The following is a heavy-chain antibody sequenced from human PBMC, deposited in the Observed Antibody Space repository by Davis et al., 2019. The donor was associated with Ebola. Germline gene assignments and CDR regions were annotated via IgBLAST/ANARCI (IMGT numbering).Heavy chain of an antibody. CDR3: ARDLPSLEYQLHDAFDI. J-gene: IGHJ3*02. D-gene: IGHD2-2*01. CDR1: GGSFSGYY. CDR2: TNYRGLT. Sequence: SETLSLTCAVYGGSFSGYYWSWIRQTPGQGLEWIGETNYRGLTNYNPSLKSRVTISLDTSKNRFSLKLSSVTAAETAVYYCARDLPSLEYQLHDAFDIWGQGTMVTVSS. V-gene: IGHV4-34*01.